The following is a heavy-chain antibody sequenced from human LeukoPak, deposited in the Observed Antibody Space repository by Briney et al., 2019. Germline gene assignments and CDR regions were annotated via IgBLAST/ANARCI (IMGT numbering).Heavy chain of an antibody. CDR1: GDSISTSSYY. J-gene: IGHJ4*02. CDR2: IYYSGIT. D-gene: IGHD3-16*01. CDR3: ARSDYYDYRQIDY. Sequence: SATLSLTCTVSGDSISTSSYYWGWVRQTPGKGLEWLGSIYYSGITHYNPSLKGRLTIYVDTSRNQFSLHLFSVTAADTAVFYCARSDYYDYRQIDYWGQGTLVTVSS. V-gene: IGHV4-39*01.